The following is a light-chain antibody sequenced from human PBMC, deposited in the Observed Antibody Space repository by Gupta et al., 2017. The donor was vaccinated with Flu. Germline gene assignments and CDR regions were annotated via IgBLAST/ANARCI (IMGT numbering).Light chain of an antibody. J-gene: IGLJ1*01. V-gene: IGLV3-19*01. Sequence: SSELTQDPAVSVVLGQTVSITCQGDSLRHSYSCWYQQQPGPAPVLVFDAKNIRPSGIPDRFSFSTSGNTDTSTLTSAQAQNKADDDYYSQAGNTGHQFVFGVGTKLPVL. CDR2: AKN. CDR3: YSQAGNTGHQFV. CDR1: SLRHSY.